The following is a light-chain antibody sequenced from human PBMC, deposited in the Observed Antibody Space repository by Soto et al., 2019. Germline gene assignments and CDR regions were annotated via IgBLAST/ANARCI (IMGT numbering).Light chain of an antibody. Sequence: QSALTQPPSVSAAPGQKVTISRSGSSSNIGNNYVSWYQQLPGTAPKLLIYDNNKRPSGIPDRFSGSKSGTSATLGITGLQTGDEADYYCGTWDSSLSAVVFGGGTKLTVL. CDR1: SSNIGNNY. V-gene: IGLV1-51*01. CDR3: GTWDSSLSAVV. CDR2: DNN. J-gene: IGLJ2*01.